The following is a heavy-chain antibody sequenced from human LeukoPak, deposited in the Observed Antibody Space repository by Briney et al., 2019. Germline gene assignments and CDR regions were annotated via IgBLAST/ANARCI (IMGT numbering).Heavy chain of an antibody. CDR3: ARVMYPIYYDFWSGPNWFDP. J-gene: IGHJ5*02. CDR1: GGSVSSGSNY. D-gene: IGHD3-3*01. CDR2: IHTSGTT. V-gene: IGHV4-61*02. Sequence: PSQTQSLTCTVSGGSVSSGSNYWSWIRQPAGKGLEWIGRIHTSGTTNYNPSLKSRVTISMDTSNNQFSLKLRSVTAADTAVYFCARVMYPIYYDFWSGPNWFDPWGQGTLVTVSS.